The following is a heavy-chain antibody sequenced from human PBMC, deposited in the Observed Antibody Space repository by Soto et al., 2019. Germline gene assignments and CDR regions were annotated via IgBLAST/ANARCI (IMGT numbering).Heavy chain of an antibody. CDR2: IIPILGIA. V-gene: IGHV1-69*02. Sequence: QVQLVQSGAEVKKPGSSVKVSCKASGGTFSSYTISWVRQAPGQGLEWMGRIIPILGIANYAQKFQGRVTITADKSTSTAYMELSSLRSEDTAVYYCARNAVYGDYRITNWFGPWGQGTLVTVSS. J-gene: IGHJ5*02. D-gene: IGHD4-17*01. CDR3: ARNAVYGDYRITNWFGP. CDR1: GGTFSSYT.